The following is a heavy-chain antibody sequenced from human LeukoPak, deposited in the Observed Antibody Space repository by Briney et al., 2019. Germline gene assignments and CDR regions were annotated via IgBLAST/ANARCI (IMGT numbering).Heavy chain of an antibody. CDR1: GFTFDDYG. D-gene: IGHD3-22*01. CDR3: ARDRRYYYDSSGYPEYFLH. V-gene: IGHV3-20*04. Sequence: GGSLRLSCAASGFTFDDYGMSWVRHAPGKGLEWVSGINWNGGSTGYADSVKGRFTISRDNAKNSLYLQMNSLRAEDTALYYCARDRRYYYDSSGYPEYFLHWGQGTLVTVSS. CDR2: INWNGGST. J-gene: IGHJ1*01.